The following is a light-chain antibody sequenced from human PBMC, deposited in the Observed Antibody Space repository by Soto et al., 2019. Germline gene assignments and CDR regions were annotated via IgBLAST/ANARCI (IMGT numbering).Light chain of an antibody. Sequence: QSALTQPASVSGSPGQSITISCTGTSSDVGGYNFVSWYQQHPDKAPKLMIYDVTNRPSGGSNRFSGSKSGNTASLTISGLQAEDEADYYCSSYTSISTYVFGTGIKVTVL. CDR2: DVT. CDR3: SSYTSISTYV. J-gene: IGLJ1*01. CDR1: SSDVGGYNF. V-gene: IGLV2-14*01.